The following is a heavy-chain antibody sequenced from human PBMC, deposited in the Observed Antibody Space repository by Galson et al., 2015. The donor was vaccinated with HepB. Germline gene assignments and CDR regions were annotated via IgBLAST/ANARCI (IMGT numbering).Heavy chain of an antibody. CDR2: IKQDGSEK. Sequence: LRLSCAASGFTFSSYWMSWVRQAPGKGLEWVANIKQDGSEKYYVDSVKGRFTISRDNAKNSLYLQMNSLRAEDTAVYYCGRDRGQAAARPGAFDIWGQGTMVIVSS. CDR1: GFTFSSYW. D-gene: IGHD6-6*01. J-gene: IGHJ3*02. CDR3: GRDRGQAAARPGAFDI. V-gene: IGHV3-7*01.